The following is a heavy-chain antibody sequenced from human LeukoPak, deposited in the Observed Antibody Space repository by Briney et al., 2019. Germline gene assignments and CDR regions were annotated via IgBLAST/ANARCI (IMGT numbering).Heavy chain of an antibody. V-gene: IGHV4-39*07. J-gene: IGHJ6*02. CDR2: IYYSGST. CDR3: ARSYPGYDIYGMDV. CDR1: GGSISSSSYY. D-gene: IGHD3-9*01. Sequence: PSETLSLTCTVSGGSISSSSYYWGWIRQPPGKGLEWIGSIYYSGSTYYNPSLKSRVTISVDTSKNQFSLKLSSVTAADTTVYYCARSYPGYDIYGMDVWGQGTTVTVSS.